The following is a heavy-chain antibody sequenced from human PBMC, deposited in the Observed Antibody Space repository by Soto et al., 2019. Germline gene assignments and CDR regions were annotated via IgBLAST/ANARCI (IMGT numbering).Heavy chain of an antibody. Sequence: SETLSLTCSVSSGSLSSGDYYWTWIRQHPGKGLEWVGDLYYSGDTRYNPSLRSRLSISVDTSKNQFSLKLTSVTAADTDVYYCARAYYDYIRGYSFDYWGQGALVT. V-gene: IGHV4-31*02. D-gene: IGHD3-16*01. J-gene: IGHJ4*02. CDR3: ARAYYDYIRGYSFDY. CDR2: LYYSGDT. CDR1: SGSLSSGDYY.